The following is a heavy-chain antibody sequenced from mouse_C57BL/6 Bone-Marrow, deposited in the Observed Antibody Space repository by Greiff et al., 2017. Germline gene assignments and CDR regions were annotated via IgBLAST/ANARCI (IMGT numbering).Heavy chain of an antibody. V-gene: IGHV1-9*01. J-gene: IGHJ4*01. CDR3: ARYTWDYAMDY. CDR1: GYTFTGYW. CDR2: ILPGSGST. Sequence: QVQLKESGAELMKPGASVKLSCKATGYTFTGYWLEWVKQRPGHGLEWIGEILPGSGSTNYNEKFKGKATFTADTSSNTAYMQLSSLTTDDSAIDYFARYTWDYAMDYWGQGTSVTVSS.